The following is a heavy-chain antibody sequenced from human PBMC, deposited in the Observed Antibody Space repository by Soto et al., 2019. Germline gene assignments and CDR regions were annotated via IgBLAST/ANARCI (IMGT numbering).Heavy chain of an antibody. CDR2: IFYTGST. J-gene: IGHJ4*02. D-gene: IGHD5-12*01. Sequence: TLSLTCSVSGGTINSGDYFWSWIPQPPGKGLEWIGSIFYTGSTYYSPSLKSRASMSMDTSKSLFSLRLRSLTAADTAVYFCARVRATLYRHYYFDYWGQGSPVTVSS. V-gene: IGHV4-30-4*01. CDR1: GGTINSGDYF. CDR3: ARVRATLYRHYYFDY.